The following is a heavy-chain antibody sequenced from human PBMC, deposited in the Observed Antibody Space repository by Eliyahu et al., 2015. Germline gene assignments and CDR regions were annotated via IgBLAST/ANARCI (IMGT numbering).Heavy chain of an antibody. V-gene: IGHV5-10-1*03. CDR3: ARRANSGYDYAH. D-gene: IGHD5-12*01. J-gene: IGHJ4*02. Sequence: EVQLVQSGAEVKKPGESLKISCEGSGYSFTSYWITWVRQMPGKGLEWMGTIDPGDSFTNYSPSFQGHVTISADKSISTAYLQWSSLKASDTAIYYCARRANSGYDYAHWGQGTLVTVSS. CDR1: GYSFTSYW. CDR2: IDPGDSFT.